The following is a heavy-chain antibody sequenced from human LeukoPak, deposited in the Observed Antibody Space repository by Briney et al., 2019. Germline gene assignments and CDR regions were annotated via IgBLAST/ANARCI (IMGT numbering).Heavy chain of an antibody. Sequence: PGRSLRLSCAASGFTFSSYVMHWVRQAPGKGLEWVAVISYDGSNKYYADSVKGRFTIARDNSKNTVYLLMNSLRAEDTAVYYCARDPRTMVRGVITLDYWGQGTLVIVSS. CDR1: GFTFSSYV. D-gene: IGHD3-10*01. V-gene: IGHV3-30*04. CDR3: ARDPRTMVRGVITLDY. J-gene: IGHJ4*02. CDR2: ISYDGSNK.